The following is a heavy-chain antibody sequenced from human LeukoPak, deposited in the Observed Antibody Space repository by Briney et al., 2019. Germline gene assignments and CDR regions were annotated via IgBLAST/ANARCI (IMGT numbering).Heavy chain of an antibody. CDR3: ARGHCSSTSCYSGAYGMDV. J-gene: IGHJ6*02. D-gene: IGHD2-2*01. V-gene: IGHV4-34*01. CDR2: INHSGST. CDR1: GGSFSGYY. Sequence: SETLSLTCAVYGGSFSGYYWSWIRQPPGKGLEWIGEINHSGSTNYNSSLKSRVTISVDTSKNQFSLKLSSVTAADTAVYYCARGHCSSTSCYSGAYGMDVWGQGTTVTVSS.